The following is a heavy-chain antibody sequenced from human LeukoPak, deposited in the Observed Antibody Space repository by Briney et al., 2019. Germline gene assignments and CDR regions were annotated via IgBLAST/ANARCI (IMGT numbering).Heavy chain of an antibody. D-gene: IGHD6-19*01. V-gene: IGHV3-9*01. J-gene: IGHJ3*02. CDR3: AKAGPYSSGWYAAFDI. Sequence: GRSLGLSCAASGFTFDDYATHWVRQAPGKGLEWVSGISWNSGSIGYADSVKGRFTISRDNAKNSLYLQMNSLRAEDTALYYCAKAGPYSSGWYAAFDIWGQGTMVTVSS. CDR2: ISWNSGSI. CDR1: GFTFDDYA.